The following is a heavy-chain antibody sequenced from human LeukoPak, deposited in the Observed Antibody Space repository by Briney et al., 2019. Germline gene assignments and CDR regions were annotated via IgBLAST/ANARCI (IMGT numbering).Heavy chain of an antibody. CDR2: INPSGGST. CDR1: GYSFTSYY. Sequence: ASVKVSCKASGYSFTSYYIHWVRQAPGQGLEWMGIINPSGGSTTYAQKFQGRVTMTRDTSTSTVYMELSSLISEDTAVYYCARDIGRRYYDSSGLVDYWGQGTLVTVSS. CDR3: ARDIGRRYYDSSGLVDY. D-gene: IGHD3-22*01. V-gene: IGHV1-46*01. J-gene: IGHJ4*02.